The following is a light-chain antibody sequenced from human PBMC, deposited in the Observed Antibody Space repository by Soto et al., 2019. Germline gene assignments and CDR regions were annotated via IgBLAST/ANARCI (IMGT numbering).Light chain of an antibody. CDR3: GTWDSSLSAVI. Sequence: QSVLTQPPSVSAAPGLRVTISCSGSTSNIGNNYVSWYQQLPGTAPKLLIYDNNKRPSGIPDRFSGSKSGTSVTLGITALQTGDEADYYCGTWDSSLSAVIFGGGTKLTVL. V-gene: IGLV1-51*01. J-gene: IGLJ2*01. CDR2: DNN. CDR1: TSNIGNNY.